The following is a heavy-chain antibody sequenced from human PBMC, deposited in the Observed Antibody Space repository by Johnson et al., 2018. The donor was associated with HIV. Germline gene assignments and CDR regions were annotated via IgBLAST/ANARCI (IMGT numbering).Heavy chain of an antibody. V-gene: IGHV3-66*01. CDR1: GFTVSSNY. CDR3: ARDDAFGI. CDR2: MSSGDNT. J-gene: IGHJ3*02. Sequence: MLLVESGGGLVQPGGSLRLSCAASGFTVSSNYMSWVRQAPGKGLEWVSVMSSGDNTHYADSVKGRFTISRDNAKNSLYLQMNSLRAEDTAVYYCARDDAFGIWGKGTMGNVSS.